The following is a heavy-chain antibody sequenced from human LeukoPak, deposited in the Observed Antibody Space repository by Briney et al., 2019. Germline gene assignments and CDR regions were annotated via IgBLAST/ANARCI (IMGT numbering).Heavy chain of an antibody. CDR2: ISYDGSNK. J-gene: IGHJ4*02. D-gene: IGHD6-13*01. CDR3: AKELLKAAADY. Sequence: GGSLRLSCAASGFTFSSYGMHWVRQAPGKGLEWVAVISYDGSNKYYADSVKGRFTISRDNSKNTLYLQMNSLRAEDTAVYYCAKELLKAAADYWGQGTLVTVSS. CDR1: GFTFSSYG. V-gene: IGHV3-30*18.